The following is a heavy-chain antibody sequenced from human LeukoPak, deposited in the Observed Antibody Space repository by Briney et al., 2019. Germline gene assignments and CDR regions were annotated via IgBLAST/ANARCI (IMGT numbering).Heavy chain of an antibody. CDR2: IYPNSGGT. J-gene: IGHJ4*02. V-gene: IGHV1-2*02. D-gene: IGHD4-17*01. Sequence: ASVKVSCKASGYTFSGHYIHWVRQAPGQGLEWMGWIYPNSGGTSYAQKFQGRVTITRDTSIQTAYMELRRLRSDDTAVYYCARVVGYGDYPFDYWAREPWSPSP. CDR1: GYTFSGHY. CDR3: ARVVGYGDYPFDY.